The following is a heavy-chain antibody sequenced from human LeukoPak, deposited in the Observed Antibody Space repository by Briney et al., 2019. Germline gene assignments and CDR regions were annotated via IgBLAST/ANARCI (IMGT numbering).Heavy chain of an antibody. CDR2: IYYSGST. Sequence: SETLSLTCTVSGGSISNSSYYWGWIRQPPGKGLEWIGSIYYSGSTYYNPSLKSRVTISVDTSKNQFSLKLSSVTAADTAVYYCERHYYDYVWGSYRYFDYWGQGTLVTVSS. CDR1: GGSISNSSYY. V-gene: IGHV4-39*01. J-gene: IGHJ4*02. CDR3: ERHYYDYVWGSYRYFDY. D-gene: IGHD3-16*02.